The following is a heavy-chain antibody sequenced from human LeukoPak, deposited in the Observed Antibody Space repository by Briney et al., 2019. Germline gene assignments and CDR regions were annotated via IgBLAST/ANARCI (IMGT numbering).Heavy chain of an antibody. D-gene: IGHD2-15*01. J-gene: IGHJ3*01. CDR2: INTNTGSP. V-gene: IGHV7-4-1*02. CDR3: AFSAGGAFDV. CDR1: GGTFSSYA. Sequence: VASVKVSCKASGGTFSSYAISCVRQAPGQGLEWMGWINTNTGSPVYAQGFTGRFVFSRDTSVSTAFLQISSLEAEDTAVYYCAFSAGGAFDVWGQGTMVTVSS.